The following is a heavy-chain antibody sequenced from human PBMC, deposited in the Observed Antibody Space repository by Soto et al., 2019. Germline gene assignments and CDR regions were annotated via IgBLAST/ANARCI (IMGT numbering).Heavy chain of an antibody. CDR1: GFTFSSYA. Sequence: EVQLLESGGGLGQPGGSLRLSCAASGFTFSSYAMSWVRQAPGKGLGWVSAISGSGGSTYYADSVKGRFTISRDNSKNTLYLQMNSLRAEDTAVYYCAKGPTWITAMVDYWGQGTLVTVSS. CDR2: ISGSGGST. CDR3: AKGPTWITAMVDY. V-gene: IGHV3-23*01. D-gene: IGHD5-18*01. J-gene: IGHJ4*02.